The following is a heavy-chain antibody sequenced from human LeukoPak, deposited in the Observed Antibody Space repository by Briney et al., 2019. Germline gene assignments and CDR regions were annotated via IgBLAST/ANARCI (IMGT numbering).Heavy chain of an antibody. Sequence: GGSLRLSCAASAITFSTYAMSWVRQAPGKGLECVSVISGGAGSTYYADSVKGRFTISRDNSKNTLYLQMNSLRAEDTAVYYCARDYSGSNAFDIWGQGTMVTVSS. V-gene: IGHV3-23*01. CDR3: ARDYSGSNAFDI. CDR1: AITFSTYA. J-gene: IGHJ3*02. CDR2: ISGGAGST. D-gene: IGHD3-10*01.